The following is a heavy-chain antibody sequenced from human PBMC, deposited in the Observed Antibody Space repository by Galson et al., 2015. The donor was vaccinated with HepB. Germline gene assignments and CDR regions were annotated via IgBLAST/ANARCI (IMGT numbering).Heavy chain of an antibody. CDR1: GFTFSSYG. V-gene: IGHV3-30*18. J-gene: IGHJ6*02. CDR3: AKDPDYYGSGSYHEPDYYYYYGMDV. D-gene: IGHD3-10*01. CDR2: ISYDGSNK. Sequence: LRLSCAASGFTFSSYGTHWVRQAPGKGLEWVAVISYDGSNKYYADSVKGRFTISRDNSKNTLYLQMNSLRAEDTAVYYCAKDPDYYGSGSYHEPDYYYYYGMDVWGQGTTVTVSS.